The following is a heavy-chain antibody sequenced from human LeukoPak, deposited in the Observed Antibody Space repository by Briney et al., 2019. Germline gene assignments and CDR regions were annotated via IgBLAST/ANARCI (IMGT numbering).Heavy chain of an antibody. CDR2: IIPIFGTA. CDR1: GGTFSSYA. J-gene: IGHJ3*02. V-gene: IGHV1-69*05. Sequence: SVKVSCEASGGTFSSYAISWVRQAPGQGLEWMGRIIPIFGTANYARKFQGRVTITTDESTSTAYMELSSLRSEDTAVYYWAREALAFDIWGQGTMVTVSS. CDR3: AREALAFDI.